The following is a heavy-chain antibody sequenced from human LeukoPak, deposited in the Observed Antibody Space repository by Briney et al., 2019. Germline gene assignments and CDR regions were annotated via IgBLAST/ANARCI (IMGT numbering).Heavy chain of an antibody. V-gene: IGHV1-8*01. D-gene: IGHD3-22*01. CDR1: GYTFTSYD. CDR2: MNPNSGNT. Sequence: ASVKVSCKASGYTFTSYDINWVRQATGQGLEWMGWMNPNSGNTGYAQKFQGRVTMTRNTSISTAYMELSSLRSEDTAVYYCARGRWIDSSGFRSLIDYWGQGTLVTVPS. J-gene: IGHJ4*02. CDR3: ARGRWIDSSGFRSLIDY.